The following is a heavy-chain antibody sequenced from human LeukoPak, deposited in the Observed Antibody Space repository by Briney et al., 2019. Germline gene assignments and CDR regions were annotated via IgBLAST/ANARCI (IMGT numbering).Heavy chain of an antibody. CDR3: AKRHDKSNGYYLPFFDY. CDR2: ITSSGGNT. CDR1: GFTFSSYA. J-gene: IGHJ4*02. Sequence: GGSLRLSCAASGFTFSSYAMSWVRQAPGKGLEWVSAITSSGGNTYYADSVKGRFTISRDNSKNTLYLQMNSLRAEDTALYYCAKRHDKSNGYYLPFFDYWGQGALVTVSS. D-gene: IGHD6-25*01. V-gene: IGHV3-23*01.